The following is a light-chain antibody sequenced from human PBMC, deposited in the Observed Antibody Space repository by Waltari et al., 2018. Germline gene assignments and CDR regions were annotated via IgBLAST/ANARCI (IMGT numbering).Light chain of an antibody. Sequence: QLVLTQSPSASASLGASVKLTCTLSSGHSSNVIAWLQQQPEKGPRYVMKVNSDGSHSKGDKTPDRFSGSSSGTEHYLTSSSLQSGDEADYYCQTGGHGTWVFGGGTRLTVL. CDR1: SGHSSNV. CDR3: QTGGHGTWV. V-gene: IGLV4-69*01. CDR2: VNSDGSH. J-gene: IGLJ3*02.